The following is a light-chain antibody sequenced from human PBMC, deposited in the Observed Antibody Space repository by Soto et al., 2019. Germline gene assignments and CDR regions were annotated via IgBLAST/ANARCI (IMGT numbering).Light chain of an antibody. CDR2: DAY. CDR3: QQRHMWPIT. J-gene: IGKJ5*01. Sequence: EVVLTQSPVTLSLSPGERATLSCRASQSFRGLLAWYQQKPGQAPRLLIYDAYNRATGIPPRFSGSGSGTDFTLTISSLEPEDSAVYYCQQRHMWPITVGQVTRLEIK. CDR1: QSFRGL. V-gene: IGKV3-11*01.